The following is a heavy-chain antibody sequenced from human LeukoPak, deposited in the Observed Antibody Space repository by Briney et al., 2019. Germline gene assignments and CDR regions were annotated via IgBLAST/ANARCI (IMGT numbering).Heavy chain of an antibody. CDR1: VYTFTSYD. D-gene: IGHD3-9*01. Sequence: ASVKVSCKASVYTFTSYDINWVRQTPGQGLEWMGWMNPNSGNTGYAQKFQGRVTMTRNTSISTAYMELSSLRSEDTAVYYCARGLRYFDGMDVWGQGTTVTVSS. V-gene: IGHV1-8*01. J-gene: IGHJ6*02. CDR2: MNPNSGNT. CDR3: ARGLRYFDGMDV.